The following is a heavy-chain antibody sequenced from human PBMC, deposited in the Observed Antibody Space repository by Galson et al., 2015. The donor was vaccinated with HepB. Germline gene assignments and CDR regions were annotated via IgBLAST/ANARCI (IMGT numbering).Heavy chain of an antibody. Sequence: SVKVSCKASEDTFISYAISWVRQVPGQGFEHVGGIVPIFGSANYDQKFQGRVTITADDSTKTAYMEVNSLRSDDTAVYYCARAMTTVTTYAYDLWGQGTMVXVSS. CDR1: EDTFISYA. CDR3: ARAMTTVTTYAYDL. CDR2: IVPIFGSA. V-gene: IGHV1-69*13. D-gene: IGHD4-17*01. J-gene: IGHJ3*01.